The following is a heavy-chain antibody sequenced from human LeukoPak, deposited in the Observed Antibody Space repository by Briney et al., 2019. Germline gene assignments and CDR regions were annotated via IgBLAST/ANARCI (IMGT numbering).Heavy chain of an antibody. J-gene: IGHJ4*02. CDR3: ARGYTRVLIDY. CDR2: IQHSGST. Sequence: SETLFLTCAVYGVSFSDYYWSWIRQPPGKGLEWIGEIQHSGSTNYNPSLKSRVTISVDTSKNQLSLKLSSVTAADTAVYYCARGYTRVLIDYWGQGTLVTVSS. CDR1: GVSFSDYY. V-gene: IGHV4-34*01. D-gene: IGHD2-2*02.